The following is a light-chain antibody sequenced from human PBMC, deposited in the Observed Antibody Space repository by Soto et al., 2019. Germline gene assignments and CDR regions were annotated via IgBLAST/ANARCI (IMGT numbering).Light chain of an antibody. V-gene: IGLV2-8*01. CDR1: SSDVGTYKY. J-gene: IGLJ1*01. Sequence: QSVLTQPPSASGSPGQSVTISCTGTSSDVGTYKYVSWYQQHPGKAPKLMIYEVSKRPSGVPDRFSGSKSGNTASLTVSGLQAEDEADYYCSSYARSSTSYVFGTGTKVTVL. CDR3: SSYARSSTSYV. CDR2: EVS.